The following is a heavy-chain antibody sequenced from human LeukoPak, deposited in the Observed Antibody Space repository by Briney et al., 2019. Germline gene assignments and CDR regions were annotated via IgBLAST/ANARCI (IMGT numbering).Heavy chain of an antibody. D-gene: IGHD6-19*01. CDR1: GVTLSNYW. J-gene: IGHJ4*02. CDR3: ARSSGWYG. V-gene: IGHV3-74*01. CDR2: INTDGSRT. Sequence: GGSLRLSCAASGVTLSNYWMHWVRQVPGKGLVWVSLINTDGSRTTYADSVRGRFTISRDNAKNTLYLQMNSLRAEDTAVYYCARSSGWYGWGQGTLVTVSS.